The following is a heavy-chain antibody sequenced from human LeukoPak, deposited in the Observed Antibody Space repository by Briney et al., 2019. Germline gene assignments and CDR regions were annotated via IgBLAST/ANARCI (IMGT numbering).Heavy chain of an antibody. CDR2: INPSGGST. CDR3: ARARGAVAIDY. Sequence: EASVKVSCKASGYTFTGYYMHWVRQAPGQGLEWMGIINPSGGSTSYAQKFQGRVTMTRDTSTSTVYMELSSLRSEDTAVYYCARARGAVAIDYWGQGTRVTVSS. V-gene: IGHV1-46*01. D-gene: IGHD6-19*01. J-gene: IGHJ4*02. CDR1: GYTFTGYY.